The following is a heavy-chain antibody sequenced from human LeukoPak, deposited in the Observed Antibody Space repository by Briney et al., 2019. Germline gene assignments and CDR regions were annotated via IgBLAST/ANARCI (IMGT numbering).Heavy chain of an antibody. V-gene: IGHV3-23*01. Sequence: GSLRLSCAASGFTFSSYAMSWVRQAPGKGLEWVSAISGSGGSTYYADSVKGRFTISRDNSKNTLYLQMNNLRAEDSALYYCARGGRGSAAVVAPRSFDIWGQGTMVTVSS. J-gene: IGHJ3*02. CDR1: GFTFSSYA. D-gene: IGHD3-22*01. CDR3: ARGGRGSAAVVAPRSFDI. CDR2: ISGSGGST.